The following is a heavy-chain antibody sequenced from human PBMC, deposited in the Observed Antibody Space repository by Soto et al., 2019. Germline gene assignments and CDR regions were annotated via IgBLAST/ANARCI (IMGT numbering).Heavy chain of an antibody. J-gene: IGHJ4*02. CDR1: GYSFTSYW. D-gene: IGHD3-16*01. CDR3: ARIFPRALDGGEKGTAFQGFFDY. V-gene: IGHV5-10-1*01. CDR2: IDPSDSYT. Sequence: PGESLKISCKGSGYSFTSYWISWVRQMPGKGLEWMGRIDPSDSYTNYSPSFQGHVTISADKSISTAYLQWSSLKASDTAMYYCARIFPRALDGGEKGTAFQGFFDYWGQGTLVTVSS.